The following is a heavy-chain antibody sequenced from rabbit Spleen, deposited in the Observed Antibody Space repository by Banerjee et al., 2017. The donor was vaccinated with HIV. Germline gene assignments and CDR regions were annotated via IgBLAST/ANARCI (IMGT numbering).Heavy chain of an antibody. Sequence: QSLEESGGDLVKPGASLTLTCIASGVSFSGDSYICWVRQAPGKGLEWIVCIDIGSSGFTYYANWAKGRFAISNTSSTTVTLQMTSLTAADTATYFCARDTSSSFSSYGMHLLGPGTLVTVS. CDR3: ARDTSSSFSSYGMHL. CDR1: GVSFSGDSY. D-gene: IGHD1-1*01. CDR2: IDIGSSGFT. J-gene: IGHJ6*01. V-gene: IGHV1S40*01.